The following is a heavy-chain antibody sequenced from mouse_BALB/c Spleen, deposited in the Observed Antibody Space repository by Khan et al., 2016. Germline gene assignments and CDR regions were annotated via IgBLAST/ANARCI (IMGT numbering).Heavy chain of an antibody. D-gene: IGHD1-1*01. CDR1: GYTFTNYG. Sequence: QVQLKQSGPELKKPGKTVKISCKAPGYTFTNYGMNWVKQAPGKGLKWMGWINTYSGESTYADDFKGRFAFSLETSANTAYLQINNLKNEDTATYFCARYRYYYGSSRYFDVWGAGTTVTVSS. V-gene: IGHV9-3-1*01. CDR2: INTYSGES. CDR3: ARYRYYYGSSRYFDV. J-gene: IGHJ1*01.